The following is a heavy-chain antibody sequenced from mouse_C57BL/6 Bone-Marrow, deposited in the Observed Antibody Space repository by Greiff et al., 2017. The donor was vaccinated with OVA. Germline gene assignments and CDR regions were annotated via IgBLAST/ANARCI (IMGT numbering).Heavy chain of an antibody. CDR2: IWGDGST. CDR3: AKHRPVTTVVATDWYFDV. Sequence: QVQLKQSGPGLVAPSQSLSITCTVSGFSLTSYGVSWVRQPPGKGLEWLGVIWGDGSTNYHSALISRLSISKDNSKSQVFLKLNSLQTDDTATYYCAKHRPVTTVVATDWYFDVWGTGTTVTVSS. J-gene: IGHJ1*03. CDR1: GFSLTSYG. V-gene: IGHV2-3*01. D-gene: IGHD1-1*01.